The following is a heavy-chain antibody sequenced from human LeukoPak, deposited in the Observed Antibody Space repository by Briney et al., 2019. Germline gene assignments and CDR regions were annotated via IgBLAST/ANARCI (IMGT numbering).Heavy chain of an antibody. D-gene: IGHD4-17*01. V-gene: IGHV4-59*01. CDR1: GGSISSYY. CDR3: ARGAVYGDYELGYFDY. CDR2: IYYSGST. J-gene: IGHJ4*02. Sequence: SETLSLTCTVSGGSISSYYWSWIRQPPGKGLEWIGYIYYSGSTNYNPSLKSRVTISVDTSKNQFSLKLNSVTAADTAVYYCARGAVYGDYELGYFDYWGQGTLVTVPS.